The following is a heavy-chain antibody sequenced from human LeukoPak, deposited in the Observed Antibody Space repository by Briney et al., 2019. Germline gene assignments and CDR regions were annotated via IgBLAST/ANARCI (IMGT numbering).Heavy chain of an antibody. J-gene: IGHJ4*02. D-gene: IGHD4-17*01. CDR2: INNGGTDT. Sequence: PGGSLRLSCADSGFTFSSYAMTWVRQAPGKGLEWVSSINNGGTDTYYADSVKGRFTISRDNSKNTLYLQINSLSADDTAVYYCAAAVTTGRAEHYWGQGTLVTVSS. CDR3: AAAVTTGRAEHY. CDR1: GFTFSSYA. V-gene: IGHV3-23*01.